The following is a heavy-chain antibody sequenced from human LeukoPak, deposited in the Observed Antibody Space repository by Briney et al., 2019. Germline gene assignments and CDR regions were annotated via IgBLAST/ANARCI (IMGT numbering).Heavy chain of an antibody. D-gene: IGHD5-18*01. CDR3: ARPGVGSGRYGAFDI. J-gene: IGHJ3*02. CDR2: IYYSGST. Sequence: PSETLSLTCTVSGGSISSYYWSWIRQPPGKGLEWIGYIYYSGSTNYNPSLESRVTMSVGTSKNQFSLKLRSVTAADTAVYYCARPGVGSGRYGAFDIWGLGTMVTVSS. CDR1: GGSISSYY. V-gene: IGHV4-59*08.